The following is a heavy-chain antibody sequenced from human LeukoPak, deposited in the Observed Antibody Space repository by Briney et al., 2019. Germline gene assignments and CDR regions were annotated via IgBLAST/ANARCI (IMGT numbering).Heavy chain of an antibody. CDR1: GGSISSYY. CDR2: IYYSGST. CDR3: ARHARKHPGHAFDI. Sequence: SETLSLTCTVSGGSISSYYWSWSRQPPGKGLEWIGYIYYSGSTNYNPSLKSRVTISVDTSKNQFSLKLSSVTAADTAVYYCARHARKHPGHAFDIWGQGTMVTVSS. V-gene: IGHV4-59*08. J-gene: IGHJ3*02.